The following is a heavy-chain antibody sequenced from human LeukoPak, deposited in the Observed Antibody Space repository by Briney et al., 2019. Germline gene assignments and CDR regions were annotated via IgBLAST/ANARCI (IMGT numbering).Heavy chain of an antibody. CDR3: ASTKGYYFDY. J-gene: IGHJ4*02. CDR1: GFTFSSYE. D-gene: IGHD3-3*01. V-gene: IGHV4-38-2*01. CDR2: IYHSGST. Sequence: LRLSCAASGFTFSSYEMNWVRQAPGKGLEWIGSIYHSGSTYYNPSLKSRVTISVDTSKNQFSLKLSSVTAADTAVYYCASTKGYYFDYWGQGTLVTVSS.